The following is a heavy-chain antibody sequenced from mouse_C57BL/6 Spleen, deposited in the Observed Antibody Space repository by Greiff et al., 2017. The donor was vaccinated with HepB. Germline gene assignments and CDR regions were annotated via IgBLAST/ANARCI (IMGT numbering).Heavy chain of an antibody. CDR2: IYPGDGDT. CDR1: GYAFSSSW. J-gene: IGHJ4*01. Sequence: QVQLQQSGPELVKPGASVKISCKASGYAFSSSWMNWVKQRPGKGLEWIGRIYPGDGDTNYNGKFKGKATLTADKSSSTAYMQLSSLTSEDSAVYFCARRISGYAMDYWGQGTSVTVSS. CDR3: ARRISGYAMDY. V-gene: IGHV1-82*01.